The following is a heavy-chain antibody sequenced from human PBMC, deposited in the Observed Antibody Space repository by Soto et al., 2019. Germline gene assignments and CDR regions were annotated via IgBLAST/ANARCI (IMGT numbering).Heavy chain of an antibody. D-gene: IGHD5-12*01. CDR2: ISGSGSST. CDR1: GFTFSSYA. CDR3: AKDLAREWLRKYGMDV. J-gene: IGHJ6*02. Sequence: PGGSLRLSCAASGFTFSSYAMSWVRQAPGKGLEWVSTISGSGSSTYYADSVKGRFTISRDNSKNTLYLQMNSLRAEDTAVYYCAKDLAREWLRKYGMDVWGQGTTVTVSS. V-gene: IGHV3-23*01.